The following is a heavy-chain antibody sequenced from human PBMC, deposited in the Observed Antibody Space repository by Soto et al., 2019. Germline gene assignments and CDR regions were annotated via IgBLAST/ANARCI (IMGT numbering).Heavy chain of an antibody. CDR1: GYTLTELS. D-gene: IGHD3-22*01. CDR2: FDPEDGET. V-gene: IGHV1-24*01. J-gene: IGHJ3*02. Sequence: ASVEVSCKVSGYTLTELSMHWVRQAPGKGLEWMGGFDPEDGETIYAQKFQGRVTMTEDTSTDTAYMELSSLRSEDTAVYYCATDGDSSGYLRAAFDIWGQGTMVTVSS. CDR3: ATDGDSSGYLRAAFDI.